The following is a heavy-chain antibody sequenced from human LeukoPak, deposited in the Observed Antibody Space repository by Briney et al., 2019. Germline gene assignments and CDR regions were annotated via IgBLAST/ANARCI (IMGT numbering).Heavy chain of an antibody. CDR3: ARDLYYGSGSYYGMDV. Sequence: SETLSLTCTVSGGSISSYYWTWIRQPPGKGLEWIGNICYSGSTNHNPSLKSRVTVSVDTSKNQFSLKLRSVTAADTAVYYCARDLYYGSGSYYGMDVWGKGTTVTVSS. V-gene: IGHV4-59*01. D-gene: IGHD3-10*01. CDR1: GGSISSYY. J-gene: IGHJ6*04. CDR2: ICYSGST.